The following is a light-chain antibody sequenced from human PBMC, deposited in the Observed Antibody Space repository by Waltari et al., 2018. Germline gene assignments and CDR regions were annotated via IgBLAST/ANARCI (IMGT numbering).Light chain of an antibody. Sequence: QSALTQPPSASGSPGQPVTISCPGPSSHVGSSDYFSWYQKHPGQAPKPLIYHVTKRPSGVPDRFSGSKSGNTASLTVSGLQAEDEADYYCSSNAGINNFVFGGGTKLTVL. J-gene: IGLJ2*01. CDR3: SSNAGINNFV. CDR1: SSHVGSSDY. CDR2: HVT. V-gene: IGLV2-8*01.